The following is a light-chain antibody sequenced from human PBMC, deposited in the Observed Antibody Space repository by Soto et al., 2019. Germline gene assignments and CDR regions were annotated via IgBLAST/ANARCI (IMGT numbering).Light chain of an antibody. J-gene: IGKJ5*01. CDR2: GAS. CDR1: QSVATN. CDR3: QQLNSYPPT. Sequence: EAVLTQSPATLSVFPGERATLSCRASQSVATNLAWYQQRPGQAPRLLIYGASKRAIGLPARFSGSGSGTEFTLTITSLQPEDFATYYCQQLNSYPPTFGQGTRLEIK. V-gene: IGKV3-15*01.